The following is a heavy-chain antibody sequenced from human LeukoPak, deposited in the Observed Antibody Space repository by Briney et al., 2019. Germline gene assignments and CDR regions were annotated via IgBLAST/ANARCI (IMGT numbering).Heavy chain of an antibody. Sequence: GRSLRLSCAASGFTSSSYAMSWVRQAPGKGLEWDSAIISSGGSTYYADSVKGRFTISRDNSKNTLYLQMNSLRAEDTAVYYCAKVGSRMVRGVINWFDPWGQGTLVTVSS. CDR3: AKVGSRMVRGVINWFDP. V-gene: IGHV3-23*01. D-gene: IGHD3-10*01. CDR2: IISSGGST. J-gene: IGHJ5*02. CDR1: GFTSSSYA.